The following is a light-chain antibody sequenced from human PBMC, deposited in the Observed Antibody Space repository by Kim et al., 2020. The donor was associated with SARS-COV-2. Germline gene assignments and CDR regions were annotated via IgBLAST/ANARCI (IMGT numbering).Light chain of an antibody. J-gene: IGKJ4*01. CDR2: GAS. CDR3: QQSYSTPRT. Sequence: DIQMTQSPSSLSASVGDRVTITCRTSQNITNYLNWYKQKPGKAPKVLIYGASSLHSGVPSRFSGSGSVTDFSLTINSLQPEDFATYYCQQSYSTPRTFGGGTKVDIK. V-gene: IGKV1-39*01. CDR1: QNITNY.